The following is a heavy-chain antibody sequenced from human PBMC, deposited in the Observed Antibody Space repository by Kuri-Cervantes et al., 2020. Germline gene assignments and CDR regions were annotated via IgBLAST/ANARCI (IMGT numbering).Heavy chain of an antibody. CDR3: ARDRPQNNGHLIFDY. D-gene: IGHD2-8*01. V-gene: IGHV4-61*01. CDR2: IYYSGST. CDR1: GGSVSSGSYY. Sequence: SETLSLTCTVSGGSVSSGSYYWSWIRQPPGKGLEWIGYIYYSGSTNFNPSLKSRVTMSVDKSKNQFSLNLNSVTAADTAVYYCARDRPQNNGHLIFDYWGQGILVTDSS. J-gene: IGHJ4*02.